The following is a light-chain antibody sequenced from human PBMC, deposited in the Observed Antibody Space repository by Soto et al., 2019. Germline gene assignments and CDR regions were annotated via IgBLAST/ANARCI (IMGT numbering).Light chain of an antibody. V-gene: IGLV1-40*01. CDR3: QSYDGTLSGSYV. CDR2: GTT. CDR1: NSNIGAGYD. Sequence: QSVLTQPPSVSGAPGQRVTISFTGSNSNIGAGYDVHWYQQVPGTAPKLIIYGTTERPSGVPDRFSGSKSGTSASLAITGLQAEDEADYYCQSYDGTLSGSYVFGIGTKVTVL. J-gene: IGLJ1*01.